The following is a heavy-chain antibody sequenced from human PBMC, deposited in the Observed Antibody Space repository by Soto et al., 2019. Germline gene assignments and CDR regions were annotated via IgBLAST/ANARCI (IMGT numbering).Heavy chain of an antibody. CDR2: SRNRVNSHTT. J-gene: IGHJ6*01. CDR3: TRGLLGGAPSYTFHGMDV. V-gene: IGHV3-72*01. Sequence: EVQLVESGGGLVQPGGSLRLSCAAFGFTFSDHYMDWVRQAPGMGLEWVARSRNRVNSHTTEYAASVKGRFTISRDESKSSLYLQMNSLKIEDTAVYYCTRGLLGGAPSYTFHGMDVWGQGTTVTVSS. CDR1: GFTFSDHY. D-gene: IGHD1-26*01.